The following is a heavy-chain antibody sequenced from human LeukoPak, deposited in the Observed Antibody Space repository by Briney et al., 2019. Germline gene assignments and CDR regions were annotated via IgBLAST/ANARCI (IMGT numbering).Heavy chain of an antibody. CDR3: AKDRLGGNYYYYMHV. CDR2: ISGSGVST. D-gene: IGHD6-19*01. J-gene: IGHJ6*03. Sequence: GGSLRLSCAASGFTFSSYAMSWVRQAPGKGLEWVSAISGSGVSTYYAGSVKGRFTISRDNSNNTLYLQMNSLRAEDTAVYYCAKDRLGGNYYYYMHVWGKGTTVTVSS. V-gene: IGHV3-23*01. CDR1: GFTFSSYA.